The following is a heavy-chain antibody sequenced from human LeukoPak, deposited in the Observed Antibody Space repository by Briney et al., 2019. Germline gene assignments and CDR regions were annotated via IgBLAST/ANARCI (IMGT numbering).Heavy chain of an antibody. J-gene: IGHJ4*02. CDR3: ARSKYYFDY. Sequence: SETLSLTCIVSSGSISSDYWSWIRQPPGKGLEWIGYIYYSGTTNYNPSLKSRVTMSVDTSKKQFSLKLSSVTAADTAIYYCARSKYYFDYWGQGTLVTASS. CDR2: IYYSGTT. V-gene: IGHV4-59*01. D-gene: IGHD2/OR15-2a*01. CDR1: SGSISSDY.